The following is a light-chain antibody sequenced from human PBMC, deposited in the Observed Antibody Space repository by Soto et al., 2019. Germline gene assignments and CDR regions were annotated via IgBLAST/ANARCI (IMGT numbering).Light chain of an antibody. CDR2: AAS. J-gene: IGKJ4*01. V-gene: IGKV1-9*01. CDR3: QQFDSSPLT. CDR1: QVISSH. Sequence: DIQVTQSPPSMAASVGDRVTITCRASQVISSHLAWYQQKPGKAPKVLIYAASTLQSGVPSRFSGSGSGTEFTLTINSLQPEDFATYYCQQFDSSPLTFGGGTKVDIK.